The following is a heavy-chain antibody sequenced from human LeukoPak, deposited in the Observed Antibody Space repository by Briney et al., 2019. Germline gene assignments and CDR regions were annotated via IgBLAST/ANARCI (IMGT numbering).Heavy chain of an antibody. CDR2: ISYEGSNK. D-gene: IGHD6-19*01. Sequence: GGCLRLSCAASGFTFSSYGMHWVRQAPGKGLGWVAVISYEGSNKYYADSVKGRFTISRDNAKDSLYLQMNSLRAEDTAVYYCARDPLGISSGWYYRTRNWFDSWGQGTLVTVSS. CDR3: ARDPLGISSGWYYRTRNWFDS. V-gene: IGHV3-30*03. J-gene: IGHJ5*01. CDR1: GFTFSSYG.